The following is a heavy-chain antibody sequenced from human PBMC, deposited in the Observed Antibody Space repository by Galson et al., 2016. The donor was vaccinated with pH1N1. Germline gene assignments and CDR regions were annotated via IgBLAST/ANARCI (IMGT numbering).Heavy chain of an antibody. J-gene: IGHJ4*02. CDR3: ARSDYGDYVGGLHY. Sequence: PALVKPTQTLTLTCTFSGFSLSTSGVGVGWIRQPPGKALEWLALIYWDDDKRYSPSLKSRLTITKDTSKNQVVLTMTNMDPVDTATYYCARSDYGDYVGGLHYWGQGTLVPVSS. CDR1: GFSLSTSGVG. V-gene: IGHV2-5*02. D-gene: IGHD4-17*01. CDR2: IYWDDDK.